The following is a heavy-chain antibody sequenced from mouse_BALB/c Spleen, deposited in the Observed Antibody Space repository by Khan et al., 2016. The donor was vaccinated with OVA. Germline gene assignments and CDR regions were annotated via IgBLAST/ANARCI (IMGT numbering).Heavy chain of an antibody. J-gene: IGHJ4*01. CDR3: ARVEYNGTMDY. Sequence: QIQLVQSGPELKKPGETVRISCKASGYTFTNYGMNWVKQAPGKGLKWMGWINTYTGEPTYGDDFKGRFAFSLETSASTAYLQINNLKNEDTATFFCARVEYNGTMDYWGQGTSVTVSS. CDR2: INTYTGEP. V-gene: IGHV9-3-1*01. CDR1: GYTFTNYG. D-gene: IGHD6-1*01.